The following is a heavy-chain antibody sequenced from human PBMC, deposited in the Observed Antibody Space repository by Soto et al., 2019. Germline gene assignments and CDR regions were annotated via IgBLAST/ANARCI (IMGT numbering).Heavy chain of an antibody. CDR3: ARSSGSYRFLDY. CDR2: IYYSGST. D-gene: IGHD6-19*01. CDR1: GGSISSYY. Sequence: QVQLQESGPGLVKPSETLSLTCTVSGGSISSYYWSWIRQPPGKGLEYIGYIYYSGSTNYNPSLKSRXXIXVXXSRNHFSLKLTSVTAADTAMYYCARSSGSYRFLDYWGQGTLVTVSS. V-gene: IGHV4-59*01. J-gene: IGHJ4*02.